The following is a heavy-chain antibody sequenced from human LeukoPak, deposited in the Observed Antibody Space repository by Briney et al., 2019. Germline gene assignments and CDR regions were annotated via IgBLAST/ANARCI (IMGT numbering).Heavy chain of an antibody. CDR3: ARRLARYGDYGTDY. D-gene: IGHD4-17*01. Sequence: ASVKVSFKASGYTFTGYYMHWVRQAPGQGLEWMGWINPNSGGTNYAQKFQGRVTMTRDTSISTAYMELSRLRSDDTAVYYCARRLARYGDYGTDYWGQGTLVTVSS. CDR1: GYTFTGYY. V-gene: IGHV1-2*02. CDR2: INPNSGGT. J-gene: IGHJ4*02.